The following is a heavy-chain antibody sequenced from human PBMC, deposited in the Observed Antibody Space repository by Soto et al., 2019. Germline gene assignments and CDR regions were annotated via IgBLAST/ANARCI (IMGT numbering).Heavy chain of an antibody. Sequence: QITLKESGPTLVKPTQTLTLTCTCSGFSVNMGGMGVAWIRQPPGKALEWLALIYWDENKFYRPSLKSRLTISKDTSKNQVVVTMTQMDPVDTATYFCARIYCAGGNCYRLGGLYYGLDVWGQGTTVTVSS. D-gene: IGHD2-8*02. V-gene: IGHV2-5*02. CDR1: GFSVNMGGMG. CDR2: IYWDENK. CDR3: ARIYCAGGNCYRLGGLYYGLDV. J-gene: IGHJ6*02.